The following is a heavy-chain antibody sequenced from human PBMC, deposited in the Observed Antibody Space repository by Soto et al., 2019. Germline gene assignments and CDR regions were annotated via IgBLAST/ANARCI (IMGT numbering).Heavy chain of an antibody. Sequence: EASVKVSCKASGYTFTSYGISLVRQAPGQGLEWMGWISAYNGNTNYAQKLQGRVTMTTDTSTSTAYMELRSLRSDDTAVYYCARDGWLTYYYGSGSYNTGMDVWGQGTTVTVSS. V-gene: IGHV1-18*01. CDR2: ISAYNGNT. J-gene: IGHJ6*02. CDR1: GYTFTSYG. CDR3: ARDGWLTYYYGSGSYNTGMDV. D-gene: IGHD3-10*01.